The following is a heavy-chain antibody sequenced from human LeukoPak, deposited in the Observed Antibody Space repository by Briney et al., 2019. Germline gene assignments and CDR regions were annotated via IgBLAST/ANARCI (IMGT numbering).Heavy chain of an antibody. V-gene: IGHV4-39*07. CDR3: ARDPDFWSGYYNFDY. J-gene: IGHJ4*02. CDR2: ISSSGTT. Sequence: SETLSLTCTVSGGSISSYYWSWIRQPPGRGLEWIGSISSSGTTYYNPSLKSRVTISVDTSKNQFSLKLRSVTAADTAVYYCARDPDFWSGYYNFDYWGQGTLVTVSS. CDR1: GGSISSYY. D-gene: IGHD3-3*01.